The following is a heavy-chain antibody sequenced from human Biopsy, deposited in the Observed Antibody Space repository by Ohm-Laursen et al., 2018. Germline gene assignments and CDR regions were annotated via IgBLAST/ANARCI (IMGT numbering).Heavy chain of an antibody. V-gene: IGHV1-2*02. J-gene: IGHJ5*01. CDR1: AYSFGGHR. CDR2: IDPKSGGT. D-gene: IGHD3-3*01. Sequence: ASVKVSCKASAYSFGGHRIHWVRQAPGQGLEWMGWIDPKSGGTNYAQKFQGRVTMTRDTSISTTYMELRRLTSDDTAVFYCARELGDFWGGRQFDFWGQGTLVTVSS. CDR3: ARELGDFWGGRQFDF.